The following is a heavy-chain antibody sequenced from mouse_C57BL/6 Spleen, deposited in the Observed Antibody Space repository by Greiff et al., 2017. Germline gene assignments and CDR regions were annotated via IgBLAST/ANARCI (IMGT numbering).Heavy chain of an antibody. D-gene: IGHD2-1*01. J-gene: IGHJ2*01. Sequence: VQLQESGPELVKPGASVKISCKASGYAFSSSWMNWVKQRPGKGLEWIGRIYPGDGDTNYNGKFKGKATLTADKSSSTAYMQLSSLTSEDSAVYFCARSGGNYGFGYWGQGTTLTVSS. CDR3: ARSGGNYGFGY. CDR2: IYPGDGDT. CDR1: GYAFSSSW. V-gene: IGHV1-82*01.